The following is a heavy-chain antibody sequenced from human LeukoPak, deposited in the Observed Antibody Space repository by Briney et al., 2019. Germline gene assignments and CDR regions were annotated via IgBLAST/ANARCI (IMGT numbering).Heavy chain of an antibody. D-gene: IGHD3-16*01. CDR1: GFTVSSNY. Sequence: GGSLRLSCAASGFTVSSNYMSWVRQAPGKGLEWVANIKQDGSEKYYVDSVKGRFTISRDNAKNSLYLQMNSLRAEDTAVYYCARDVYLGYYFDYWGQGTLVTVSS. J-gene: IGHJ4*02. V-gene: IGHV3-7*01. CDR3: ARDVYLGYYFDY. CDR2: IKQDGSEK.